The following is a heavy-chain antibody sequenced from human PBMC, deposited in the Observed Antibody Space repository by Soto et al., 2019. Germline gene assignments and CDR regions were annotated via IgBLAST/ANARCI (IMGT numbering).Heavy chain of an antibody. J-gene: IGHJ6*02. V-gene: IGHV3-9*01. CDR3: AKDTTAPSDYYYGMDV. CDR2: ISWNSGSI. Sequence: GGSLSLSCAASGFTFDDYAMHWVRLAPGKGLEWVSGISWNSGSIGYADSVKGRFTISRDNAKNSLYLQMNSLRAEDTALYYCAKDTTAPSDYYYGMDVWGQGTTVTVSS. CDR1: GFTFDDYA.